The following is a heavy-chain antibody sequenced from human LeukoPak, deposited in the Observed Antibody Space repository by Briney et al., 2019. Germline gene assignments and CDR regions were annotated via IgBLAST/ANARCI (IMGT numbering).Heavy chain of an antibody. CDR3: ARGGGLDV. V-gene: IGHV3-7*03. D-gene: IGHD3-16*01. CDR2: INHNGNVN. Sequence: GGSLRLSCAASGFTFSSYWMNWARQAPGKGLEWVASINHNGNVNYYVDSVKGRFTISRDNAKNSLYLQMSNLRAEDTAAYFCARGGGLDVWGQGATVTVSS. J-gene: IGHJ6*02. CDR1: GFTFSSYW.